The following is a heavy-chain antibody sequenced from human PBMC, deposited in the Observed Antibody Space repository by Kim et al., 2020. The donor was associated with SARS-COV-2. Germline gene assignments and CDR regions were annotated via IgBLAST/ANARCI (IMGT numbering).Heavy chain of an antibody. Sequence: GGSLRLSCAASGFTFDDYGMSWVRQAPGKGLEWVSGINWNGGSTGYADSVKGRFTISRDNAKNSLYLQMNSLRAEDTALYHCARMEGYCSGGSCYSGIDYYYGMDVWGQGTTVTVSS. V-gene: IGHV3-20*01. CDR2: INWNGGST. J-gene: IGHJ6*02. CDR1: GFTFDDYG. D-gene: IGHD2-15*01. CDR3: ARMEGYCSGGSCYSGIDYYYGMDV.